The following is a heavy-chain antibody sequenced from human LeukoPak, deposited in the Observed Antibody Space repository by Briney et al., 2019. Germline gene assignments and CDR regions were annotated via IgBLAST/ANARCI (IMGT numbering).Heavy chain of an antibody. CDR3: ARDLWEIAVAGIVY. Sequence: ASVKVSCKASGYAFTGYYMHWVRQAPGQGLEWMGQINPNSGGTNYAQKFQGRVTMTRDTSISTAYMELSRLRSDDTAVYYCARDLWEIAVAGIVYWGQGTLVTVSS. J-gene: IGHJ4*02. CDR1: GYAFTGYY. V-gene: IGHV1-2*06. D-gene: IGHD6-19*01. CDR2: INPNSGGT.